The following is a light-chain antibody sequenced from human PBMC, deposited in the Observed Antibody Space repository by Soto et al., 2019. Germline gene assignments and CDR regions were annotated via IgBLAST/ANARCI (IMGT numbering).Light chain of an antibody. CDR3: SSYTSSSTVV. Sequence: QSALTQPASVSGSPGQSITISCTGTSSDVGGYNYVSWYQQHPGKAPKLMIYEVSNRPSGVSNRFSGSKSGNTSSLTISGLRAEDEADYYCSSYTSSSTVVFGGGTMLTVL. V-gene: IGLV2-14*01. CDR2: EVS. CDR1: SSDVGGYNY. J-gene: IGLJ2*01.